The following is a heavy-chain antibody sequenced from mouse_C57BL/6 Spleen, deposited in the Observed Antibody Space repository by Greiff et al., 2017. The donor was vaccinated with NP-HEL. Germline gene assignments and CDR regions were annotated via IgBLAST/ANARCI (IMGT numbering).Heavy chain of an antibody. Sequence: EVQRVESGGGLVKPGGSLKLSCAASGFTFSSYAMSWVRQTPEKRLEWVATISDGGSYTYYPDNVKGRFTISRDNAKNNLYLQMSHLKSEDTAMYYCARDPLSTMITTDWYFDVWGTGTTVTVSS. CDR1: GFTFSSYA. D-gene: IGHD2-4*01. CDR3: ARDPLSTMITTDWYFDV. V-gene: IGHV5-4*01. J-gene: IGHJ1*03. CDR2: ISDGGSYT.